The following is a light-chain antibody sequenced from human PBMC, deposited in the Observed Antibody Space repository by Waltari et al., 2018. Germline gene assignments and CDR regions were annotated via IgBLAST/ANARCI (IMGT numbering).Light chain of an antibody. CDR1: QSLLHSNGYNY. CDR3: MQALQTPPT. Sequence: DIVMTQSPLSLPVTPGEPASISCRSSQSLLHSNGYNYLDWYLQKPGQSPQLLIYLGSNRASGVPDRFSGSGSGTDFTLKISRVEAEDVGVYYCMQALQTPPTFGQGTKREIE. J-gene: IGKJ2*01. CDR2: LGS. V-gene: IGKV2-28*01.